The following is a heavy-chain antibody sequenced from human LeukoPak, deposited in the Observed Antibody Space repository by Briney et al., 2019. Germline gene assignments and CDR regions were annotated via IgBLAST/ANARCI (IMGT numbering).Heavy chain of an antibody. J-gene: IGHJ6*02. CDR2: VNRDGSET. CDR3: ARNNGMDV. Sequence: GGSLRLSCAASGFALSSHWMTWVRQVPGRGPEWVANVNRDGSETYYLDSVKGRFTISKDNAKNSLYLQMNSLRAEDTALYHCARNNGMDVWGQGTTVVVSS. CDR1: GFALSSHW. V-gene: IGHV3-7*03.